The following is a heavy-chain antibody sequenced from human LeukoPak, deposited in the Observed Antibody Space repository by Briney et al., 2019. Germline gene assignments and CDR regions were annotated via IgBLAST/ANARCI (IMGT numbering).Heavy chain of an antibody. CDR2: IRAGGGST. D-gene: IGHD3-10*01. J-gene: IGHJ5*02. CDR1: GFTFSNYA. CDR3: AKDGGSGMGFDP. Sequence: GGSLRLSCAASGFTFSNYAMTWVRQAPGKGLEWVSGIRAGGGSTNFADSVRGRFTLSTDNPKNTLYLQMNSLRAEDAAIYYCAKDGGSGMGFDPWGQGTLVTVSS. V-gene: IGHV3-23*01.